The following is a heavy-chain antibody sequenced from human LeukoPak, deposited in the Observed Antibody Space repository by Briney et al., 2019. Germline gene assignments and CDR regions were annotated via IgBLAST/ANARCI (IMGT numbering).Heavy chain of an antibody. V-gene: IGHV4-59*11. D-gene: IGHD3-22*01. Sequence: SETLSLTCTVSGGSISGHYWSWVRQPPGKGLEYIGYIYYTGSTNYNPSFKSRVAMSVDTSKNQFTLSLSSVTAADTAVYYCARDRGSSGDFDFWGQGTLVTVSS. CDR1: GGSISGHY. CDR3: ARDRGSSGDFDF. CDR2: IYYTGST. J-gene: IGHJ4*02.